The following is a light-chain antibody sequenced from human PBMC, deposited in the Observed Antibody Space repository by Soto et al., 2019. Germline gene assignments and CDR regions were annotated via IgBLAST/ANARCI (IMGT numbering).Light chain of an antibody. CDR1: SSDVGGYDY. CDR2: DVS. Sequence: QSALTQPASVSGSPGQTITISCTGTSSDVGGYDYVSWHQQHPGKAPKLMIYDVSKRPSGVSNRFSGSKSGNTASLTISGLQGEDEADYYCSSKRGSTGVFGTGTKLTVL. J-gene: IGLJ1*01. CDR3: SSKRGSTGV. V-gene: IGLV2-14*01.